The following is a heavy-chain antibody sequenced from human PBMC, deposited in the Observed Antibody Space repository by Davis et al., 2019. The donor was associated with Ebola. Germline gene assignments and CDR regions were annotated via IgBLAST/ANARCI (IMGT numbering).Heavy chain of an antibody. Sequence: SLKISCAASGFTFSSYAMSWVRQAPGKGLEWVSGISWNSGHLGYADSVKGRFTISRDNAKNSLYLQMNSLRNEDTALYYCVKDRRRYYDYWRDHNYGMDVWGQGTTVTVSS. CDR3: VKDRRRYYDYWRDHNYGMDV. CDR2: ISWNSGHL. J-gene: IGHJ6*02. D-gene: IGHD3/OR15-3a*01. V-gene: IGHV3-9*01. CDR1: GFTFSSYA.